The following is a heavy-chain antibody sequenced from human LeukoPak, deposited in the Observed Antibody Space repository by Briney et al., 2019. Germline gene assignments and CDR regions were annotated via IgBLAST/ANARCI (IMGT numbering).Heavy chain of an antibody. CDR3: ARFFRGFLDY. CDR1: GGSISSSSYY. D-gene: IGHD3-10*01. Sequence: PSETLSLTCTVSGGSISSSSYYWGWIRQPPGKGLEWIGSIYYSGSTYYNPSLKSRVTISVDTSKNQFSLKLSSVTAADTAVYYCARFFRGFLDYWGQGTLVTVSS. CDR2: IYYSGST. J-gene: IGHJ4*02. V-gene: IGHV4-39*07.